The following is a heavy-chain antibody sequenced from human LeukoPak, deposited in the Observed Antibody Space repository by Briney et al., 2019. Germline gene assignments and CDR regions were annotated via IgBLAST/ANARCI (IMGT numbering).Heavy chain of an antibody. J-gene: IGHJ4*02. D-gene: IGHD3-3*01. Sequence: PSETLSLTCTVSGXSIRSYYGSWIRQPPGKGLEWIGYIYFSGSTSYNPSLKSRVTISVDRSKNQFSLKLSSVAAADTAVYYCARSYDTNFDYWGQGTLVTVSS. V-gene: IGHV4-59*01. CDR3: ARSYDTNFDY. CDR2: IYFSGST. CDR1: GXSIRSYY.